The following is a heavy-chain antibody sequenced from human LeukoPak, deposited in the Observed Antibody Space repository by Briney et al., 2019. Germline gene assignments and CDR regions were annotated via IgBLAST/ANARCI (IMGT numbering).Heavy chain of an antibody. D-gene: IGHD2-15*01. CDR2: ISAYNGNT. CDR3: ARVLDSYCSGGSCYSVYYFDY. J-gene: IGHJ4*02. CDR1: GYTFTSYG. V-gene: IGHV1-18*01. Sequence: ASVKVSCTASGYTFTSYGISWVRQAPGQGLEWMGWISAYNGNTNYAQKLQGRVTMTTDTSTSTAYMELRSLRSDDTAVYYCARVLDSYCSGGSCYSVYYFDYWGQGTLVTVSS.